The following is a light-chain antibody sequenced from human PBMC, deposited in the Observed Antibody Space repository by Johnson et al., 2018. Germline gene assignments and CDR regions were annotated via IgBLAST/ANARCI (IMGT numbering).Light chain of an antibody. CDR3: GTWDSSLSAGNV. CDR2: ENN. CDR1: SSNIGNNY. V-gene: IGLV1-51*02. Sequence: QSVLTQPPSVSAAPGQKVTISCSGSSSNIGNNYVSWYQQLPGTAPKLLIYENNKRPSGIPDRFSGSKSGTSATLGITGLQTGAEADYYCGTWDSSLSAGNVVGTGNKVTVL. J-gene: IGLJ1*01.